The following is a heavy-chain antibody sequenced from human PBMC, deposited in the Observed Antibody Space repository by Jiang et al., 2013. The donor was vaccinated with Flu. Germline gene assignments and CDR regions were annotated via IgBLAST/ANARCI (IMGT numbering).Heavy chain of an antibody. CDR2: IYYSGST. J-gene: IGHJ6*02. V-gene: IGHV4-39*07. Sequence: GSGLVKPSETLSLTCTVSGGSISSSSYYWGWIRQPPGKGLEWIGSIYYSGSTYYNPSLKSRVTISVDTSKNQFSLKLSSVTAADTAVYYCARDPPTYYDFWKGYGMDVWGQGTTVTVSS. D-gene: IGHD3-3*01. CDR1: GGSISSSSYY. CDR3: ARDPPTYYDFWKGYGMDV.